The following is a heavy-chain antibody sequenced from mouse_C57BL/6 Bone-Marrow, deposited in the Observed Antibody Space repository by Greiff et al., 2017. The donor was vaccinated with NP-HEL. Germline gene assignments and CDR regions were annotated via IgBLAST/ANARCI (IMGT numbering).Heavy chain of an antibody. D-gene: IGHD1-1*01. Sequence: EVQLVESGGGLVKPGGSLKLSCAASGFTFSSYAMSWVRQTPEKRLAWVATISDGGSYTYYPDNVKGRFTISRDNAKNNLYLQMSHLNSEDTAMYYCARGHYYGSSYAMDYWGQGTSVTVSS. CDR3: ARGHYYGSSYAMDY. CDR2: ISDGGSYT. J-gene: IGHJ4*01. CDR1: GFTFSSYA. V-gene: IGHV5-4*01.